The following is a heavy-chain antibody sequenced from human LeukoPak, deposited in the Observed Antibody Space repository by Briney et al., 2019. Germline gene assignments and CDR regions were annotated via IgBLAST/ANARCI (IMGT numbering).Heavy chain of an antibody. CDR1: GYTFTGYY. Sequence: SVKVSCKASGYTFTGYYMHWVRQAPGQGLEWMGGIIPIFGTANYAQKFQGRVTITADESTSTAYMELSSLRSEDTAVCYCARDRRRGIDPWGQGTLVTVSS. V-gene: IGHV1-69*13. J-gene: IGHJ5*02. CDR3: ARDRRRGIDP. CDR2: IIPIFGTA. D-gene: IGHD3-16*01.